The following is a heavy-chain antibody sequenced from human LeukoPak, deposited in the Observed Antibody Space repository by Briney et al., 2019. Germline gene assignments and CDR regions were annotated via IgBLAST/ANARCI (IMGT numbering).Heavy chain of an antibody. Sequence: ASVKVSCKASGYTFTGYYMHWVRQAPGQGLEWMGWINPNSGGTNYAQKFQGRVTMTRDTSISTAYMELSRLRSDDTAVYYCARDDCSSPSCSYGMDVWGQGTRVTVSS. CDR3: ARDDCSSPSCSYGMDV. V-gene: IGHV1-2*02. D-gene: IGHD2-2*01. CDR1: GYTFTGYY. CDR2: INPNSGGT. J-gene: IGHJ6*02.